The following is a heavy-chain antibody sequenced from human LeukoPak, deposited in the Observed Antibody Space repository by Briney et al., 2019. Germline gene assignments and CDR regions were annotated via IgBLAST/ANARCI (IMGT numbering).Heavy chain of an antibody. CDR3: ASRLRGYSYGWFDP. J-gene: IGHJ5*02. V-gene: IGHV4-34*01. D-gene: IGHD5-18*01. CDR2: INHSGST. Sequence: PSETLSLTCAVYGGSFSGYYWGWLRQPPGKGLEWIGEINHSGSTNYNPSLKSRVTISVDTSKNQFSLKLSSVTAADTAVYYCASRLRGYSYGWFDPWGQGTLVTVSS. CDR1: GGSFSGYY.